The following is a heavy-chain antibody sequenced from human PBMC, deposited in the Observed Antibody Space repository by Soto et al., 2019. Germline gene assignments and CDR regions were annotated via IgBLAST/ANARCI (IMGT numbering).Heavy chain of an antibody. D-gene: IGHD3-3*01. CDR2: IYHSGST. V-gene: IGHV4-30-2*01. CDR1: GGSISSGGYS. CDR3: ARVRDFWSGYYSGWFDP. Sequence: SETLSLTCAVSGGSISSGGYSWSWIRQPPGKGLEWIGYIYHSGSTYYNPSLKSRVTISVDRSKNQFSLKLSPVTAADTAVYYCARVRDFWSGYYSGWFDPWGQGTLVTVSS. J-gene: IGHJ5*02.